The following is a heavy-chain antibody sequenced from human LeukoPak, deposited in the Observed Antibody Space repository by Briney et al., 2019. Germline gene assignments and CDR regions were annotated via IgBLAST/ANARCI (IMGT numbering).Heavy chain of an antibody. J-gene: IGHJ4*02. Sequence: GGSLRLSCAASGFTFSSYSMNWVRQAPGEGLEWVSYISSSSTIYYADSVKGRFTISRDNAKNSLYLQMNSLRAEDTAVYYCARPSSYDSSGYYFGYWGQGTLVTVSS. CDR2: ISSSSTI. D-gene: IGHD3-22*01. CDR3: ARPSSYDSSGYYFGY. V-gene: IGHV3-48*04. CDR1: GFTFSSYS.